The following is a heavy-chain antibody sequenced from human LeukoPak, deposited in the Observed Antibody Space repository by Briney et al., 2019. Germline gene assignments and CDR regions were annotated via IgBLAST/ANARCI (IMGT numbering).Heavy chain of an antibody. CDR1: GGSISSGDYY. Sequence: PSQTLSLTCTVSGGSISSGDYYWSWIRQPPGKGLEWIGSIYHSGASYYHPSLKSRVTIAADPSKNQLSLNLTSVTAADTAAYYCASLPPKEVSRRGSFYVWGQGTVVTVSS. V-gene: IGHV4-39*07. D-gene: IGHD2-8*01. CDR2: IYHSGAS. J-gene: IGHJ3*01. CDR3: ASLPPKEVSRRGSFYV.